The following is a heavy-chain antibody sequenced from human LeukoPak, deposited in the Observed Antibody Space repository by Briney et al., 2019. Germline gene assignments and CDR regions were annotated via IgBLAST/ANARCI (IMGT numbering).Heavy chain of an antibody. D-gene: IGHD6-13*01. CDR1: GYTLTELS. J-gene: IGHJ1*01. CDR3: ATPRSSSWSLYFQH. V-gene: IGHV1-24*01. Sequence: ASVKVSCKVSGYTLTELSMHWVRQAPGRGLEWMGGFDPEDGETIYAQKFQGRVTMTEDTSTDTAYMELSSLRSEDTAVYYCATPRSSSWSLYFQHWGQGTLVTVSS. CDR2: FDPEDGET.